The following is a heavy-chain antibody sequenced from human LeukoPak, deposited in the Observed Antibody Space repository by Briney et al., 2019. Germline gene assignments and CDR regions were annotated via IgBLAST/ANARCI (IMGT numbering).Heavy chain of an antibody. CDR1: GGSISSGGYS. V-gene: IGHV4-30-2*01. J-gene: IGHJ4*02. CDR3: ARGQPYYFDY. CDR2: IYHSGST. Sequence: SEALSLTCAVSGGSISSGGYSWSWIRQPPGKGLEWIGYIYHSGSTYYNPSLKSRVTISVGRSKNQFSLKLSSVTAADTAVYYCARGQPYYFDYWGQGTLVTVSS.